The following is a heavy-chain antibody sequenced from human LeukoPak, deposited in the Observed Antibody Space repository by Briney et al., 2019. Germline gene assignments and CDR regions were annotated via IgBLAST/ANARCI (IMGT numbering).Heavy chain of an antibody. J-gene: IGHJ4*02. CDR1: GFTFRCYA. V-gene: IGHV3-23*01. Sequence: PGGSLRLSCAASGFTFRCYAMNWVRQAPGKGLEWVSAISADGDSTYYADSVKGRFTISRDNSKNTLYLQMNSLRPGDTAVYYCAKRRYCTSTSCHDFDYWGQGTLVTVSS. CDR2: ISADGDST. D-gene: IGHD2-2*01. CDR3: AKRRYCTSTSCHDFDY.